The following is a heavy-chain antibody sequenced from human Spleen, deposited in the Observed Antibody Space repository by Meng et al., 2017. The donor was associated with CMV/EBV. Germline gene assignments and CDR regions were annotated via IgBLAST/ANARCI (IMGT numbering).Heavy chain of an antibody. CDR2: IYYSGST. J-gene: IGHJ6*02. CDR3: ARDRAYGMDV. CDR1: GGSISSYY. D-gene: IGHD3-10*01. V-gene: IGHV4-59*01. Sequence: SETLSLTCTVSGGSISSYYWSWIRQPPGKGLEWIGYIYYSGSTNYNPSLKSRVTISVDTSKNQFSLKLSSVTAADTAVYYCARDRAYGMDVWGQGTTVTVSS.